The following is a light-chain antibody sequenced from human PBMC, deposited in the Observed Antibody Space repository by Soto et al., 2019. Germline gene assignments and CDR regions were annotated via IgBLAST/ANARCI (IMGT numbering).Light chain of an antibody. CDR1: QSIRSY. J-gene: IGKJ1*01. Sequence: DIQMTQSPSSLSASVGDRVTITCRASQSIRSYLNWYQQKPGKAPKLLMYAASSLQTGVPSRFSGSGSGTDFTLTISSLQPEDFATYYCQQSYSTWTFGQGTKVEIK. CDR3: QQSYSTWT. V-gene: IGKV1-39*01. CDR2: AAS.